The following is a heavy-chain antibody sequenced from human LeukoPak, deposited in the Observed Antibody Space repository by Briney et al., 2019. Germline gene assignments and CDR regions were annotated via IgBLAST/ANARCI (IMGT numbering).Heavy chain of an antibody. CDR1: GFTFSSYS. J-gene: IGHJ4*02. CDR3: ARASSTVTTKGDWDY. CDR2: ISSNNSYI. V-gene: IGHV3-21*01. Sequence: GGSLRLSCAASGFTFSSYSMHWVRQVPGKGLEWVSSISSNNSYIYYAGSLKGRFTISRDNAKNSLNLQMNSLRAEDTAVYYCARASSTVTTKGDWDYWGQGTLVTVSS. D-gene: IGHD4-17*01.